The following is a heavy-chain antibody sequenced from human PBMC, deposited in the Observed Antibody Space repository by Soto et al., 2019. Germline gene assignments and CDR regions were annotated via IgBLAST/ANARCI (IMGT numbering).Heavy chain of an antibody. J-gene: IGHJ4*02. CDR3: ATVRGFIDPFDY. D-gene: IGHD3-16*02. Sequence: EVQLLESGGGLVQPGGSLRLSCAASGFAFSSYAMSWVRQAPGKGLEWVSSISGSTSGTYYADAVKGRFTISRDNSNNPLYLQMNSLRAEDTAVYYCATVRGFIDPFDYCGQGALVTVSS. CDR2: ISGSTSGT. CDR1: GFAFSSYA. V-gene: IGHV3-23*01.